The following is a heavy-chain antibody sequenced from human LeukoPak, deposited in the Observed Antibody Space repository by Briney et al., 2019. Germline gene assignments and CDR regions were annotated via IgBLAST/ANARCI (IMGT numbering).Heavy chain of an antibody. D-gene: IGHD6-19*01. V-gene: IGHV3-74*01. CDR3: ATKQWLAPPPDS. CDR1: GFTFSKYW. Sequence: GGSLRLSCAASGFTFSKYWMLWVRQAPGKGLESVSRINTDGTVTTYAGSVKGRFTVSRDNADNTMFLQMNSVRDEDTAVYYCATKQWLAPPPDSWGQGTPVTVSS. J-gene: IGHJ4*02. CDR2: INTDGTVT.